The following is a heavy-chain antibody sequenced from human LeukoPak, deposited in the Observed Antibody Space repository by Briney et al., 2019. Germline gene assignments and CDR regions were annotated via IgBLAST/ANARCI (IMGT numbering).Heavy chain of an antibody. J-gene: IGHJ4*02. V-gene: IGHV3-23*01. CDR3: AKDLITMVRGLNFDY. CDR2: ISGSGGST. CDR1: GFTFNSYA. Sequence: GGSLRLSCAASGFTFNSYAMSWVRQAPGKGLEWVSAISGSGGSTYYADSVKGRFTISRDNSKNTLYLQMNSLRAEDTAVYYCAKDLITMVRGLNFDYWGQGTLVTVSS. D-gene: IGHD3-10*01.